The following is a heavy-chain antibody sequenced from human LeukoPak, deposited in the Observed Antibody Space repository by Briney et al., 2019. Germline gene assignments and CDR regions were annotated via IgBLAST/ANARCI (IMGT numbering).Heavy chain of an antibody. Sequence: VASVKVSCKASGGTFSSYAISWVRQAPGQGLEWMGGIIPIFGTANYAQKFQGRVTITADESMSTAYMELSSLRSEDTAVYYCAREVYSYGAIDYWGQGTLVTVSS. V-gene: IGHV1-69*13. J-gene: IGHJ4*02. CDR2: IIPIFGTA. CDR3: AREVYSYGAIDY. CDR1: GGTFSSYA. D-gene: IGHD5-18*01.